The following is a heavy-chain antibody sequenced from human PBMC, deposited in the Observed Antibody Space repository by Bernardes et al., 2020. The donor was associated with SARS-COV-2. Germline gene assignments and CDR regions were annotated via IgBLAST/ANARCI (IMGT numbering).Heavy chain of an antibody. D-gene: IGHD6-6*01. CDR1: GGSISSNSYY. Sequence: WVSLRLTCTVSGGSISSNSYYWGWIPQPKGKGLEWIGCIYYSGSTYYNPSLKSRVTISVDTSKNQFSLKLSPVTAADTAVYYCARHTREEYSCSPRAFDIWGQGTMVTVSS. CDR3: ARHTREEYSCSPRAFDI. V-gene: IGHV4-39*01. CDR2: IYYSGST. J-gene: IGHJ3*02.